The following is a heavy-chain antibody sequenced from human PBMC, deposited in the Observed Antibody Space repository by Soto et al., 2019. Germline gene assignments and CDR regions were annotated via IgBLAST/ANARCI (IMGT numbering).Heavy chain of an antibody. J-gene: IGHJ6*02. CDR1: GFTFSSYS. CDR3: ARDTPGHCTNGVCYYYYGMDV. V-gene: IGHV3-48*02. Sequence: EVQLVESGGGLVQPGGSLRLSCAASGFTFSSYSMNWVRQAPGKGLEWVSYISSSSSTIYYADSVKGRFTISRDNAKNTLYLQMNSLRDEDTAVYYRARDTPGHCTNGVCYYYYGMDVWGQGTTVTVSS. D-gene: IGHD2-8*01. CDR2: ISSSSSTI.